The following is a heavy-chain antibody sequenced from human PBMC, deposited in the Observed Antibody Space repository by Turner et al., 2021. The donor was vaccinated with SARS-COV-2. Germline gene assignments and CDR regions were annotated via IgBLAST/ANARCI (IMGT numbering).Heavy chain of an antibody. D-gene: IGHD4-17*01. Sequence: QVQLQESGPGLVKPSQTLSLTCTVSGCSISSGRYYWRWIRQHPGEGLEWIGYNYYSGSTYYNPSLKSRVTISVDTSKNKFSLKLSTVTAADTAVYYCARDHLDPSTVTTWRGFDPWGQGTLVTVSS. CDR1: GCSISSGRYY. CDR2: NYYSGST. J-gene: IGHJ5*02. V-gene: IGHV4-31*03. CDR3: ARDHLDPSTVTTWRGFDP.